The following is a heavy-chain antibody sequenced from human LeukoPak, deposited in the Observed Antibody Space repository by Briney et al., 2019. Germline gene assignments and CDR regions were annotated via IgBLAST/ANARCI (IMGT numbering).Heavy chain of an antibody. D-gene: IGHD6-19*01. CDR2: ISAYNGNT. Sequence: ASVKVSCKASGYTFTSYGISWVRQAPGQGLEWMGWISAYNGNTNYAQKLQGRVTMTTDTSTSTAYMELSSLRSEDTAVYYCASGGSGWYLFDYWGQGTLVTVSS. V-gene: IGHV1-18*01. J-gene: IGHJ4*02. CDR3: ASGGSGWYLFDY. CDR1: GYTFTSYG.